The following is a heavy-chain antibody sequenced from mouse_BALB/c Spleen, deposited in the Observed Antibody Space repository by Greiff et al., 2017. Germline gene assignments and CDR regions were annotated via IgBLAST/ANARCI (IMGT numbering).Heavy chain of an antibody. D-gene: IGHD2-14*01. J-gene: IGHJ2*01. CDR2: IDTSDSYT. CDR1: GYTFTDYW. V-gene: IGHV1-69*01. CDR3: ARSIGTTGVYFDY. Sequence: QVQLQQSGAELVMPGASVKMSCKASGYTFTDYWMHWVKQRPGQGLEWIGAIDTSDSYTSYNQKFKGKATLTVDESSSTAYMQLSSLTSEDSAVYYCARSIGTTGVYFDYWGQGTTLTVSS.